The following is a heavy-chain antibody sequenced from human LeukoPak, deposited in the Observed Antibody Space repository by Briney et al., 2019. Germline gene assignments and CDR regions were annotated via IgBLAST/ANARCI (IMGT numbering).Heavy chain of an antibody. Sequence: SVKVSCKASGGTFSSYAISWVRQAPGQGLEWMGGIIPIFGTANYAQKFQGRVTITTDESTSTAYMELSSLRSEDTAVYYCARGITGTTAAFDIWGQGTMVTVSS. D-gene: IGHD1-20*01. CDR1: GGTFSSYA. CDR3: ARGITGTTAAFDI. CDR2: IIPIFGTA. V-gene: IGHV1-69*05. J-gene: IGHJ3*02.